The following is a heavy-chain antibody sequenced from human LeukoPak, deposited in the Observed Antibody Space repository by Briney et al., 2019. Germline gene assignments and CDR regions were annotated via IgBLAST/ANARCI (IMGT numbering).Heavy chain of an antibody. CDR2: INPNSGGT. Sequence: ASVKVSCKASGHTSTAYYMHWVRQAPGQGLEWMGWINPNSGGTNYAQKFQGRFTMTRDTSINTAYMEMSRLRSDDTAVYYCARGHRGVAATPAGYWGQGTLVTVSS. V-gene: IGHV1-2*02. CDR1: GHTSTAYY. D-gene: IGHD2-15*01. J-gene: IGHJ4*02. CDR3: ARGHRGVAATPAGY.